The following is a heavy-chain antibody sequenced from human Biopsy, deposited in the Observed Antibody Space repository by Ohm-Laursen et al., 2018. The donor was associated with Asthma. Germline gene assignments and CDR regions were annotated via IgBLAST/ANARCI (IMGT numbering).Heavy chain of an antibody. D-gene: IGHD2-21*01. V-gene: IGHV3-30*03. CDR1: GFTFSTYG. CDR3: ARAGESDLVGGLDV. CDR2: IAWDGINS. J-gene: IGHJ6*02. Sequence: SLRLSCAAPGFTFSTYGMHWVRQAPGKGLEWVAFIAWDGINSYYADSVKGRFTISRDNSRNTLYLQRNSLRADDTAVYYCARAGESDLVGGLDVWGQGTTVIVS.